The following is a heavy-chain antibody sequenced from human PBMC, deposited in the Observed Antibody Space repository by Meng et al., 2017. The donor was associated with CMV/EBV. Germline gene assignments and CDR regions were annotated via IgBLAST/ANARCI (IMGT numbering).Heavy chain of an antibody. Sequence: QVQLRGAGRGLLHPSPPLSLTCTVACRSISSGEYYWSWIRQAPGKGLEWHGYICYSSSPYHNPSLKSRVTISVDTSKNQFSLKLSSVTAADTAVYSCDREGDKPFDYWGQGTLVTVSS. CDR1: CRSISSGEYY. J-gene: IGHJ4*02. D-gene: IGHD2-21*02. CDR2: ICYSSSP. CDR3: DREGDKPFDY. V-gene: IGHV4-30-4*08.